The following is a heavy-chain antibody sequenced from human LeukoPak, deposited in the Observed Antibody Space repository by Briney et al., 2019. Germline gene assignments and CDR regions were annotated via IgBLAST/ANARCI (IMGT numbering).Heavy chain of an antibody. CDR3: ARESVVPTAMRQTNWFDP. Sequence: SETLSLTCTVSGGSISSYYWSWIRQPAGTGLEWIGRMYTSGGTNYNPSLKSRVTMSVDTSKNQFSLRLSSVTAADTAVYYCARESVVPTAMRQTNWFDPWGQGTLVTVSS. V-gene: IGHV4-4*07. CDR1: GGSISSYY. J-gene: IGHJ5*02. D-gene: IGHD2-2*01. CDR2: MYTSGGT.